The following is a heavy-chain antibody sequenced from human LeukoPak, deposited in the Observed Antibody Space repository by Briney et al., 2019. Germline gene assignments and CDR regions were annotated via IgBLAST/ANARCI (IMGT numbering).Heavy chain of an antibody. V-gene: IGHV3-21*01. CDR2: ISSSSSYI. J-gene: IGHJ4*02. CDR1: GFTFSSYS. CDR3: AREGKSYYYGSGSYFD. Sequence: GGSLRLSCAASGFTFSSYSMNWVRQAPGKGLEWVSSISSSSSYIYYADSVKGRFTISRDNAKNSLYLQMNSLRAEDTAVYYCAREGKSYYYGSGSYFDWGQGTLVTVSS. D-gene: IGHD3-10*01.